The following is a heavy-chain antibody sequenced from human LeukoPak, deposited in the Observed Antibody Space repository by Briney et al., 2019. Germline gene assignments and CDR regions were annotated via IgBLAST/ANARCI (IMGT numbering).Heavy chain of an antibody. D-gene: IGHD3-10*01. CDR1: GYTFTGYY. CDR3: VITGEIWFGDLVLDY. Sequence: ASVKVSCKASGYTFTGYYMHWVRQAPGQGLEWMGWINPNSGGTNYAQKFQGRGTMTRDTSISTAYMELSRLRSDDTAVYYCVITGEIWFGDLVLDYWGQGTLVTVSS. J-gene: IGHJ4*02. V-gene: IGHV1-2*02. CDR2: INPNSGGT.